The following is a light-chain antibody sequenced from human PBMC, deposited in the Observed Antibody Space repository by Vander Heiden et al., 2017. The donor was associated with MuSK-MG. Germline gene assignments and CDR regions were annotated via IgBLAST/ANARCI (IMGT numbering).Light chain of an antibody. CDR1: QSISSN. CDR2: DAS. J-gene: IGKJ2*01. V-gene: IGKV3-15*01. Sequence: EIVMTQSPPTLSVSPGERATLSCRASQSISSNLAWYQQKPGQAPRLLIYDASTRATGIPARFSGSGSGKEFTLTISRLQSEDFAVYYCQEYNNWPPYTFGQGTKVEIK. CDR3: QEYNNWPPYT.